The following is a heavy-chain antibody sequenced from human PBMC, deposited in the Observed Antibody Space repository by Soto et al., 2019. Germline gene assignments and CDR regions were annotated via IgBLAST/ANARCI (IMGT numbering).Heavy chain of an antibody. V-gene: IGHV3-53*01. D-gene: IGHD4-17*01. CDR2: IYSGGST. Sequence: PGGSLRLSCAASGFTVSSNYMSWVRQAPGKGLEWVSVIYSGGSTYYADSVKGRFTISRDNAKNTLYLQMNSLRAEDTAVYYCARDYGDDLNWFDPWGQGTLVTVSS. J-gene: IGHJ5*02. CDR3: ARDYGDDLNWFDP. CDR1: GFTVSSNY.